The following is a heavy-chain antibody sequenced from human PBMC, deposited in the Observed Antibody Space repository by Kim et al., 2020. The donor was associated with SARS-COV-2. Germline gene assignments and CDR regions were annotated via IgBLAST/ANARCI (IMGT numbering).Heavy chain of an antibody. J-gene: IGHJ5*02. CDR3: ARRYSSGWDGNWFDP. V-gene: IGHV4-59*01. Sequence: PSLNSRVTLSEDPSTTQFSLKLSSVTAADTAVYYCARRYSSGWDGNWFDPWGQGTLVTVSS. D-gene: IGHD6-19*01.